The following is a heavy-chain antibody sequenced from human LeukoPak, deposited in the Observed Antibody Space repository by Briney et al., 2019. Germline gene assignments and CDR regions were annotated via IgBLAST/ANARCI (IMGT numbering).Heavy chain of an antibody. Sequence: PSETLSLTCAVYGGTFSGYYLSWIRQPPGKGLEWIGEINHSGSTNYNPSLKSRVTISVDTSKNQFSLKLSSVTAADTAVYYCASSRCSYSCCHFDYWGQGTLVTVSS. CDR3: ASSRCSYSCCHFDY. V-gene: IGHV4-34*01. J-gene: IGHJ4*02. CDR1: GGTFSGYY. CDR2: INHSGST. D-gene: IGHD2-15*01.